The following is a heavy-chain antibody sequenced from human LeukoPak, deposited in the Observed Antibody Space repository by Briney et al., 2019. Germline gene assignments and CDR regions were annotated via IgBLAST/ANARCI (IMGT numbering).Heavy chain of an antibody. CDR2: ILNSGTTT. J-gene: IGHJ4*02. Sequence: PGGSLRLSCAASGFTFSIYAMSWVRQAPGKGLEWVSYILNSGTTTYYADSVKGRFTISRDNAKKSLYLQMNSLRAEDTGVYYCARDPPDYWGQGILVTVSS. CDR3: ARDPPDY. CDR1: GFTFSIYA. V-gene: IGHV3-48*03.